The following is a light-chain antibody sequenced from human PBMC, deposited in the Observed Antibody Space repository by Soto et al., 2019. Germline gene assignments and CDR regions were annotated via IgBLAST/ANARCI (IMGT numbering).Light chain of an antibody. Sequence: DIQMTQSPSTLSASVGDRVTITCRASQTINSWLAWYQQKPGKAPKLLIYKSSTVESGVPSRFSGSGSGTEYTLTISSLQPDDFATYYCQQYSNYPLTFGGGTKVETK. CDR2: KSS. J-gene: IGKJ4*01. CDR3: QQYSNYPLT. CDR1: QTINSW. V-gene: IGKV1-5*03.